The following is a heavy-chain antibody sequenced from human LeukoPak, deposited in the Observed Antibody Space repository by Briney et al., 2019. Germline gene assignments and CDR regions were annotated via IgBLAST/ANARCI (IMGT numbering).Heavy chain of an antibody. Sequence: ASVTVSCNASGYTFIDCYMYWVRQAPEQGVELLGWIFPKNGGAAYTQRFQGSVSMTRDAAISTIYMELSSLTSDATDVHDCARDGPSPSPETDYWGQGSPVTASS. CDR2: IFPKNGGA. V-gene: IGHV1-2*02. D-gene: IGHD1-14*01. CDR3: ARDGPSPSPETDY. CDR1: GYTFIDCY. J-gene: IGHJ4*02.